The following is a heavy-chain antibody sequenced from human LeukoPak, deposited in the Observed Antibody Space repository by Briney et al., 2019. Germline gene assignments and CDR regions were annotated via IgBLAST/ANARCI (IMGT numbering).Heavy chain of an antibody. D-gene: IGHD5-18*01. J-gene: IGHJ4*02. CDR1: GYTFTSYA. Sequence: ASVKVSCKASGYTFTSYAMHWVRQAPGQRLEWMGWINAGNGNTKYSQKFQGRVTITRDTSASTAYMELSSLRSEDTAVYYCAMDTADGGTIDYWGQGTLVIVSS. CDR3: AMDTADGGTIDY. V-gene: IGHV1-3*01. CDR2: INAGNGNT.